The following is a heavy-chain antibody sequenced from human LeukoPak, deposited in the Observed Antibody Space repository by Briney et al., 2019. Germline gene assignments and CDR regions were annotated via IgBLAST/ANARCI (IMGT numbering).Heavy chain of an antibody. CDR3: ARDLPTMIVVVDDY. CDR1: GFTFSSYV. D-gene: IGHD3-22*01. J-gene: IGHJ4*02. CDR2: INHNGETI. V-gene: IGHV3-48*03. Sequence: GGSLRLSCAASGFTFSSYVMSWIRQAPGKGLEWVSYINHNGETIYYADSVKGRFTISRDNAKNTLYLQMNSLRAEDTAVYYCARDLPTMIVVVDDYWGQGTLVTVSS.